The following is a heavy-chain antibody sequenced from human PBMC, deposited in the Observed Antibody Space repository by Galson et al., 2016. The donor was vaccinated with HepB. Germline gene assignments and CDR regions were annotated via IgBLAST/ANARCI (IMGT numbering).Heavy chain of an antibody. Sequence: SVKVSCKASGGTFSNNPISWVRQAPGQGLEWMGSIIPIFGSAHYAQKFQGRVTITADESTSTVYMELRSLRPDDTAVYYCAKDVLHDFVWGNYRRGYRYGLDVWSQGTTVTVSS. V-gene: IGHV1-69*13. CDR2: IIPIFGSA. J-gene: IGHJ6*02. D-gene: IGHD3-16*02. CDR1: GGTFSNNP. CDR3: AKDVLHDFVWGNYRRGYRYGLDV.